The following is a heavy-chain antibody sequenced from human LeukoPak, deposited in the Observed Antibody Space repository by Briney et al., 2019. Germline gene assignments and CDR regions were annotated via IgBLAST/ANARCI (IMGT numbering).Heavy chain of an antibody. J-gene: IGHJ3*01. D-gene: IGHD2-2*03. CDR3: AKGGYFAFDF. CDR2: ST. Sequence: STNDMNSAQGRFTISRDNSKNTLYLQMHSLRAEDTATYFCAKGGYFAFDFWGQGTKFTVSS. V-gene: IGHV3-23*01.